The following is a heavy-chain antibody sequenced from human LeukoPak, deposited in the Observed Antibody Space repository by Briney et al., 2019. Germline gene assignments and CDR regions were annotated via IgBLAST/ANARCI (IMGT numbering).Heavy chain of an antibody. J-gene: IGHJ4*02. D-gene: IGHD2-2*02. CDR1: GFTFSSYS. Sequence: PGGSLRLSCAASGFTFSSYSMNWVRQAPGKGLEWVSYISSSSSTIYYADSVKGRFTISRGNAKNSLYLQMNSLRDEDTAVYYCARDLLGGKVVPAAIPFDYWGQGTLVTVSS. CDR2: ISSSSSTI. CDR3: ARDLLGGKVVPAAIPFDY. V-gene: IGHV3-48*02.